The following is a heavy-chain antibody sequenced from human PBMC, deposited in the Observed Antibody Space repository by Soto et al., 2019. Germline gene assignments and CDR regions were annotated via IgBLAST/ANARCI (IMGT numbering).Heavy chain of an antibody. D-gene: IGHD3-10*01. CDR3: ARDLDGSGSYFTNY. Sequence: GASVKVSCKTSGYTFSSIGISWVRQAPGQGLEWMGWISPHKDDTYYAQRLQGRVTMTTGTSTNTAYMELRSLRSDDTAVYFCARDLDGSGSYFTNYWGPGTLVTVSS. CDR1: GYTFSSIG. CDR2: ISPHKDDT. V-gene: IGHV1-18*01. J-gene: IGHJ4*02.